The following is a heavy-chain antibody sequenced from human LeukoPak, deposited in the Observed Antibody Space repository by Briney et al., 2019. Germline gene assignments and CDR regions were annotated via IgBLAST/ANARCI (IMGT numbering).Heavy chain of an antibody. CDR3: AKVGSSGPPDY. Sequence: GGSLRLSCAASGFTFSSYGMHWVRQAPGKGLEWVAMIWYDGSNTYYADSVKGRFTISRDNSKNTLFLQMDSLRAEGTAVYYCAKVGSSGPPDYWGQGTLVTVSS. V-gene: IGHV3-33*06. CDR2: IWYDGSNT. J-gene: IGHJ4*02. CDR1: GFTFSSYG. D-gene: IGHD6-19*01.